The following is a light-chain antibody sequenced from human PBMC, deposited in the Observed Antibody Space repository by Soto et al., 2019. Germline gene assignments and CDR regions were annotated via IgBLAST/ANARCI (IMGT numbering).Light chain of an antibody. CDR1: QSLVHSDGNTY. CDR3: MQATQYRPYT. Sequence: DIVLTQTHLSSAVTLGQPASISCRSSQSLVHSDGNTYLSWFHQRPGQPPRLLIDKVSNRFSGVPDRFSGSGAGTDFTLKISRVEAEDVGIYFCMQATQYRPYTFGQGTKLEIK. J-gene: IGKJ2*01. V-gene: IGKV2-24*01. CDR2: KVS.